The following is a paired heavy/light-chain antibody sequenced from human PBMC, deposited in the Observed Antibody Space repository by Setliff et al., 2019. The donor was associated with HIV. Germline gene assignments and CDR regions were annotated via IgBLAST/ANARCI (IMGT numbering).Light chain of an antibody. V-gene: IGKV3-11*01. CDR1: QSISTY. CDR2: DAS. Sequence: DIVLTQSPATLSLSPGERATLSCRASQSISTYLAWYQQKPGQAPRLLIYDASNRATGIPARFSGSGSGTDFTLTISNLEPEDFAVYYCQQRGSWPRPITFGQGTRLEIK. J-gene: IGKJ5*01. CDR3: QQRGSWPRPIT.
Heavy chain of an antibody. CDR1: GVIFSNYA. J-gene: IGHJ6*03. V-gene: IGHV1-69*15. CDR2: VIPLFGTA. Sequence: QVQLVQSGAELKKPGSSVKVSCKASGVIFSNYAINWVRQAPGQGLEWVGTVIPLFGTANYAQTFQGRVTITADDSTKTTYLDLSSLKSEDTAVYYCATKFGDIYNYYMDVWGKGTTVTVSS. D-gene: IGHD3-9*01. CDR3: ATKFGDIYNYYMDV.